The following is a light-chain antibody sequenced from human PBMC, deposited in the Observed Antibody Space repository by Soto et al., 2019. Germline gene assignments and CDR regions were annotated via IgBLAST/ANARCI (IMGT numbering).Light chain of an antibody. CDR3: QQRSNWPPLLT. CDR1: QSVTTS. CDR2: DAS. Sequence: EIVLTQSPATLSVSPGERATLSCRISQSVTTSLAWYQQKPGQAPSPLIYDASNRAAGIPATFSGSGSGTDFTLTISSLEPEDFAVYSCQQRSNWPPLLTFGRGTKVDIK. J-gene: IGKJ4*01. V-gene: IGKV3-11*01.